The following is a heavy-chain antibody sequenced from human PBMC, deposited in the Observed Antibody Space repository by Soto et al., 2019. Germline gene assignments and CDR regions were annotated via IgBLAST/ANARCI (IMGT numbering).Heavy chain of an antibody. V-gene: IGHV1-3*01. D-gene: IGHD2-15*01. J-gene: IGHJ4*02. CDR2: INAGNGNT. CDR1: GYAFSSYA. CDR3: ARDLGGWPDY. Sequence: ASVKVSCKASGYAFSSYAMHWVRQAPGQRLEWMGWINAGNGNTKYSQKFQGRVTITRDTSASTAYMELSSLRSEDTAVYYCARDLGGWPDYWGQGTLLTVSS.